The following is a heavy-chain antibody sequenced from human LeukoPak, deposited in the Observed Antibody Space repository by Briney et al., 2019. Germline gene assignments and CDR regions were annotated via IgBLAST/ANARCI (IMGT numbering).Heavy chain of an antibody. CDR3: AKGGGGRLIYYYYMDV. CDR1: GFTFDDYA. V-gene: IGHV3-9*03. D-gene: IGHD3-16*01. CDR2: ITWNSDNI. Sequence: GGSLRLSCAATGFTFDDYAMHWVRQAPGKGLEWVSGITWNSDNIEYADSVKGRFTISRDNAKNSLYLQMNSLRAEDMALYYCAKGGGGRLIYYYYMDVWGKGTTVTVSS. J-gene: IGHJ6*03.